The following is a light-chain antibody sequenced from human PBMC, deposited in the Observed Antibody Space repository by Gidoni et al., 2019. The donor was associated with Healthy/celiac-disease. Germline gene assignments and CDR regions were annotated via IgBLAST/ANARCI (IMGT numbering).Light chain of an antibody. J-gene: IGKJ4*01. CDR3: QQRSNWPPLT. CDR1: QSVSSY. V-gene: IGKV3-11*01. CDR2: DAS. Sequence: EIVLTQSPATLSLSPGERATLSCRASQSVSSYLAWYHQQPGQAPRLLIYDASNWATGIPARFSGSGSGTDFTLTISSLEPEDFAVYYCQQRSNWPPLTFGGGTKVEIK.